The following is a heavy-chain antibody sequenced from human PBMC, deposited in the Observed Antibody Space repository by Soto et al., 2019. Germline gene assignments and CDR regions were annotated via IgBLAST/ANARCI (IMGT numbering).Heavy chain of an antibody. J-gene: IGHJ4*02. CDR3: ARGITIFGVITCPDY. CDR1: GFTFSSYP. V-gene: IGHV3-30-3*01. Sequence: PGGSLRLSCAASGFTFSSYPMHWVRQAPGKGLEWVAVISYDGSNKYYADSVKGRFTISRDNSKNTLYLQMNSLRFEDTAVYYCARGITIFGVITCPDYWGQGTLVTVSS. D-gene: IGHD3-3*01. CDR2: ISYDGSNK.